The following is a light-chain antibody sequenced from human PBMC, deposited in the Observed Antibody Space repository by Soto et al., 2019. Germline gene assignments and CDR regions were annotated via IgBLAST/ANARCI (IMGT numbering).Light chain of an antibody. CDR3: QQYNSYPYT. Sequence: DIQMTQSPSTLSASVGDRVTITCRASQSISSWLAWYQQKPGKAPKLLIFKASILASGVPSRFSGSGSGTEFTLNISSLQPDDFATYDCQQYNSYPYTFGQGTRLEIK. CDR1: QSISSW. CDR2: KAS. J-gene: IGKJ2*01. V-gene: IGKV1-5*03.